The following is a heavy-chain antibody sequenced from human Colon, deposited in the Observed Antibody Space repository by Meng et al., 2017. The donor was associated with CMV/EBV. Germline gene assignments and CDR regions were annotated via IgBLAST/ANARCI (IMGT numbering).Heavy chain of an antibody. Sequence: SLKISCAASGFTFSSYEMIWVRQAPGKGPEWVAGITWNSETIAYGDSVKGRFTVSRDNAKTALYLQMNSLRSEDTALYYCAKDVGANFFYGLDVWGQGTTVTVSS. V-gene: IGHV3-9*01. CDR2: ITWNSETI. CDR3: AKDVGANFFYGLDV. J-gene: IGHJ6*02. D-gene: IGHD1-26*01. CDR1: GFTFSSYE.